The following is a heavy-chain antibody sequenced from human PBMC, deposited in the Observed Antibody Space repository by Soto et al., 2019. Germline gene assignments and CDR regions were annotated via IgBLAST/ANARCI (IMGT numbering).Heavy chain of an antibody. CDR1: GGSISSGGYY. V-gene: IGHV4-31*03. Sequence: TLALTCTVSGGSISSGGYYCSWIRQHPGKGLEWIGYIYYSGSTYYNPSLKSRVTISVDTSKNQFSLKLSSVTAADTAVYYCARGRLQLPYYYYGMDVWGQGTTVTVSS. CDR2: IYYSGST. J-gene: IGHJ6*02. D-gene: IGHD5-12*01. CDR3: ARGRLQLPYYYYGMDV.